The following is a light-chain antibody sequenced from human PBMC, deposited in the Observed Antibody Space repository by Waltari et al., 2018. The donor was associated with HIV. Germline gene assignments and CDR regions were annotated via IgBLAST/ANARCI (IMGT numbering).Light chain of an antibody. CDR2: GDK. CDR1: SSTLGAGYN. CDR3: QSYDRSLSAWV. Sequence: QSVLTQPPAVSGAPGQRVTISCTGNSSTLGAGYNVHWYQLLPGPAPKLLIYGDKNRPSGVPDRFSGSKSDTSASLAITGLQAEDEADYYCQSYDRSLSAWVFGGGTKLTVL. J-gene: IGLJ3*02. V-gene: IGLV1-40*01.